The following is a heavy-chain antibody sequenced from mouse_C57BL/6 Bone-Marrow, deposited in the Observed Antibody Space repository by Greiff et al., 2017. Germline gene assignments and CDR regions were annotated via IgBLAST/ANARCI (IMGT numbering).Heavy chain of an antibody. J-gene: IGHJ3*01. CDR3: SEDSAVYYCAWDGYFGFAY. CDR1: YTFSRRVH. D-gene: IGHD2-3*01. CDR2: GQGLEWIG. V-gene: IGHV1-87*01. Sequence: QVQLQQSWPELARPWASVKISCQAFYTFSRRVHFAFRDTTYWMQWVKQRPGQGLEWIGDIYPGLGDTSYNQKFKGKATLTADTASSTAYMQLSGLTSEDSAVYYCAWDGYFGFAYWGPGTLVTVSA.